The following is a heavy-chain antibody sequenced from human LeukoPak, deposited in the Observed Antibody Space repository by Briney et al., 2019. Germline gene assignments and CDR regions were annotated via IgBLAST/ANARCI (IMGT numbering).Heavy chain of an antibody. V-gene: IGHV3-43*02. CDR3: AKVCGDSWYGNFDY. D-gene: IGHD6-13*01. CDR1: GFTFDDYA. Sequence: GGSLRLSCAASGFTFDDYAMHWVRQAPGKGLEWVSLISGDGGSTYCADSVKGRFTISRDNSKNSLYLQMNSLRTEDTALYYCAKVCGDSWYGNFDYWGQGTLVTVSS. J-gene: IGHJ4*02. CDR2: ISGDGGST.